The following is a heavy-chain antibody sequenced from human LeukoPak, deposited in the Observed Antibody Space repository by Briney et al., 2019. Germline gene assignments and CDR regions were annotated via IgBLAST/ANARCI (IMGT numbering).Heavy chain of an antibody. Sequence: SETLSLTCTVSGGSISSYYWSWIRQPAGKGLEWIGRLYTSGSTNYNPSLKSRVTISVDTSKNQFSLKLTSMTAADTAVYYCARGGSSGYYYGWGQETLVTVSS. CDR1: GGSISSYY. J-gene: IGHJ4*02. D-gene: IGHD3-22*01. CDR2: LYTSGST. CDR3: ARGGSSGYYYG. V-gene: IGHV4-4*07.